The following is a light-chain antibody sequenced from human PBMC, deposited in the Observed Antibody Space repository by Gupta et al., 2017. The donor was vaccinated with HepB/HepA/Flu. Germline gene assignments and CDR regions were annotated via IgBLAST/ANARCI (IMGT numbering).Light chain of an antibody. Sequence: EIVLTPSPAALPLSPGERATLSCRASQNIRSSLAWYQHKSGRAPRLLIYDVSNRATGIPVRFAGSGSGTDFTLTISSLEPEDVAVYYCQQRSNWPRTFGQGTKVEI. CDR1: QNIRSS. V-gene: IGKV3-11*01. J-gene: IGKJ1*01. CDR2: DVS. CDR3: QQRSNWPRT.